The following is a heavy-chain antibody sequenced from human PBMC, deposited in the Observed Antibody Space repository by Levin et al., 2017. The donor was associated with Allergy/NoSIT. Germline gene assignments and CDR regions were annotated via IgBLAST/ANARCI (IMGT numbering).Heavy chain of an antibody. Sequence: SETLSLTCAVYGGSFSGYYWSWIRQPPGKGLEWIGEINHSGSTNYNPSLKSRVTISVDTSKNQFSLKLSSVTAADTAVYYCARGPYYDFWSGYYPNGYYYGMDGWGQGTTVTVSS. CDR3: ARGPYYDFWSGYYPNGYYYGMDG. V-gene: IGHV4-34*01. J-gene: IGHJ6*02. D-gene: IGHD3-3*01. CDR1: GGSFSGYY. CDR2: INHSGST.